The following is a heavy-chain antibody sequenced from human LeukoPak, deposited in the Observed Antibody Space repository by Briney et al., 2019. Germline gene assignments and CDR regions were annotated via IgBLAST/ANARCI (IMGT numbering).Heavy chain of an antibody. V-gene: IGHV4-4*08. CDR2: IYTSGST. J-gene: IGHJ4*02. D-gene: IGHD5-12*01. CDR3: AGEVGGYDFDY. Sequence: GSLRLSCAASGFTVSSNYMSWVRQAPGKGLEWIGRIYTSGSTNYNPSLKSRVTISVDTSKNQFSLKLSSVTAADTAVYYCAGEVGGYDFDYWGQGTLVTVSS. CDR1: GFTVSSNY.